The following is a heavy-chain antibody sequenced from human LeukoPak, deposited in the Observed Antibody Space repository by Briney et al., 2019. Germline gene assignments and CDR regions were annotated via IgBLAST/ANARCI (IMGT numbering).Heavy chain of an antibody. J-gene: IGHJ6*04. CDR3: AGGGYIAAAGTSSECYYYGMDV. CDR2: INHSGST. V-gene: IGHV4-34*01. Sequence: SETLSLTCAVYGGSVSGYYWSWIRQPPGKGLEWIGEINHSGSTNYNPSLKSRVTISVDTSKNQFSLKLSSVTAADTAVYYCAGGGYIAAAGTSSECYYYGMDVWGKGTTVTVSS. D-gene: IGHD6-13*01. CDR1: GGSVSGYY.